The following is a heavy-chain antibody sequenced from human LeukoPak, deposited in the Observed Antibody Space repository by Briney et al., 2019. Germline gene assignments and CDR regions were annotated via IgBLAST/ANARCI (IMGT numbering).Heavy chain of an antibody. J-gene: IGHJ4*02. CDR1: GYTFTSNY. Sequence: ASVKVSCKASGYTFTSNYIHWVRQAPGQGLEWMGMIYPRDGSTSYAQKFQGRVTVTRDTSTSTVHMELSGLRSEDTAVYYCARDQEGFDYWGKGPLVTVSS. CDR2: IYPRDGST. CDR3: ARDQEGFDY. V-gene: IGHV1-46*01.